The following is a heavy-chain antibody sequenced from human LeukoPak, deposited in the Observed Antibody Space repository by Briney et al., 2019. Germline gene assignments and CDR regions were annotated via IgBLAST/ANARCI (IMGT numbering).Heavy chain of an antibody. Sequence: ASVKVSCKASGYTFTGYYMDWVRQAPGQGLEWMGWINPNSGGTNYAQKFQGRVTMTRDTSISTAYMELSRLRSDDTAVYYCATEPLFMITFGGVYELWGQGTLVTVSS. J-gene: IGHJ4*02. CDR2: INPNSGGT. CDR1: GYTFTGYY. D-gene: IGHD3-16*01. CDR3: ATEPLFMITFGGVYEL. V-gene: IGHV1-2*02.